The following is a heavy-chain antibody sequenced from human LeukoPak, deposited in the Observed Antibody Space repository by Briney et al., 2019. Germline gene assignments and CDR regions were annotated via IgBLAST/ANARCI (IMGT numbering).Heavy chain of an antibody. Sequence: GGSLRLSCAASGFTFSNAWMSWVRQAPGKGLEWVAFIRYDESTKFYADSVKGRFTISRDNSKNTLYLQMNSLRAEDTAVYYCAKEGIAAAATDYWGQGTLVTVSS. D-gene: IGHD6-13*01. J-gene: IGHJ4*02. CDR1: GFTFSNAW. CDR2: IRYDESTK. CDR3: AKEGIAAAATDY. V-gene: IGHV3-30*02.